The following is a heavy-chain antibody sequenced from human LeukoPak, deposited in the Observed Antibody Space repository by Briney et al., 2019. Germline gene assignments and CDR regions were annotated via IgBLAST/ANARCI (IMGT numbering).Heavy chain of an antibody. V-gene: IGHV1-69*05. CDR1: GGTFSSYA. CDR3: AFATQGSSSWFLFDY. D-gene: IGHD6-13*01. CDR2: IIPIFGTA. Sequence: SVKVSCKASGGTFSSYAISWVRQAPGQGLEWMGGIIPIFGTANYAQKFQGRVTMTRDTSTSTAYMELSSLRSEDTAVYYCAFATQGSSSWFLFDYWGQGTLVTVSS. J-gene: IGHJ4*02.